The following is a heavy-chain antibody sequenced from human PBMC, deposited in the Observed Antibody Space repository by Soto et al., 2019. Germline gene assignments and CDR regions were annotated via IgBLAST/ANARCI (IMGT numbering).Heavy chain of an antibody. CDR1: GGTFSSYA. CDR2: IIPIFGTA. D-gene: IGHD4-4*01. CDR3: ARDPPVRPLYYYYYYGMDV. J-gene: IGHJ6*02. V-gene: IGHV1-69*13. Sequence: SVKVSCKASGGTFSSYAISWVRQAPGQGLEWMGGIIPIFGTANYAQKFQGRVTITADESTSTAYMELSSLRSEDTAVYYCARDPPVRPLYYYYYYGMDVWGQGTTVTVS.